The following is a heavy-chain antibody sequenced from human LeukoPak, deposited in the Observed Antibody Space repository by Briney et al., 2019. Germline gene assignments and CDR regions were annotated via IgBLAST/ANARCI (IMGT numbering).Heavy chain of an antibody. D-gene: IGHD2-2*01. CDR2: ISAYNGNT. V-gene: IGHV1-18*01. CDR1: GYTFTSYG. Sequence: ASVKVSCKASGYTFTSYGISWVRQAPGQGLEWMGWISAYNGNTNYAQKLQGRVTMTTDTSTSTAYMELRSLRSDDTAVYYCARFFPPFVSSTSCPNCFAPGGQGPLVPVS. CDR3: ARFFPPFVSSTSCPNCFAP. J-gene: IGHJ5*02.